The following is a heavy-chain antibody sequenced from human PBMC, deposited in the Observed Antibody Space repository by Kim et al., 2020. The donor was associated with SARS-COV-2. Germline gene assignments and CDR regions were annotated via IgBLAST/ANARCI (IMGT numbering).Heavy chain of an antibody. CDR3: ARYTVYDILTGYDY. J-gene: IGHJ4*02. D-gene: IGHD3-9*01. Sequence: YNPSLKSRVTISVDTSKNQFSLKLSSVTAADTAVYYCARYTVYDILTGYDYWGQGTLVTVSS. V-gene: IGHV4-39*01.